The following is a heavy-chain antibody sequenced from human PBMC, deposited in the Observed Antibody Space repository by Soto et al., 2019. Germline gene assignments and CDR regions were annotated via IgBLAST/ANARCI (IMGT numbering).Heavy chain of an antibody. CDR1: GFTFSSYA. CDR2: ISGSGGST. V-gene: IGHV3-23*01. D-gene: IGHD3-10*01. Sequence: EVPLLESGGGLVQPGGSLRLSCAASGFTFSSYAMSWVRQAPGKGLEWVSAISGSGGSTYYADSVKGRFTISRDNSKNTLYLQMNSLRAEDTAVYYCAKLTGWFGAFDIWGQGTMVTVSS. J-gene: IGHJ3*02. CDR3: AKLTGWFGAFDI.